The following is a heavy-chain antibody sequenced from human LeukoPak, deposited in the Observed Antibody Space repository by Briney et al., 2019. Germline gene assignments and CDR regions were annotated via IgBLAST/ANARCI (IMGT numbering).Heavy chain of an antibody. J-gene: IGHJ4*02. CDR2: ISYDGSNK. Sequence: GGSLRLSCAASGFTFSSYGMHWVRQAPGKGLEWVAVISYDGSNKYYADSVKGRFTISRDNAKNTLYLQMNSLRAEDTAVYYCARVSFGELPNFDYWGQGTPVTVSS. V-gene: IGHV3-30*03. CDR3: ARVSFGELPNFDY. CDR1: GFTFSSYG. D-gene: IGHD3-10*01.